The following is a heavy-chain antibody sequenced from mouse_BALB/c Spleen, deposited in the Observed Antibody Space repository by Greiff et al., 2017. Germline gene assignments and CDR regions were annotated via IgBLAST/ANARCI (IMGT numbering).Heavy chain of an antibody. D-gene: IGHD2-3*01. CDR1: GFSLTSYD. CDR3: VREKGAYDGYSFAY. J-gene: IGHJ3*01. Sequence: VQLQQSGPGLVAPSQSLSITCTVSGFSLTSYDISWIRQPPGKGLEWLGVIWTGGGTNYNSAFMSRLSISKDNSKSQVFLKMNSLQTDDTAIYYCVREKGAYDGYSFAYWGQGTLVTVSA. CDR2: IWTGGGT. V-gene: IGHV2-9-2*01.